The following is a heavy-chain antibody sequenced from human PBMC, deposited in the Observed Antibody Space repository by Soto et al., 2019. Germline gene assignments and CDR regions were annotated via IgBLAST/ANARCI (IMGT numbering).Heavy chain of an antibody. CDR2: ISGSGGST. Sequence: GGSLRLSCAASGFTFSSYAMSWVRQAPGKGLEWVSAISGSGGSTYYADSVKGRFTISRDNSKNTLYLQMNSLRAEDMAVYYCAKDGEQWLDAFDIWGQGTMVTVSS. J-gene: IGHJ3*02. V-gene: IGHV3-23*01. CDR3: AKDGEQWLDAFDI. CDR1: GFTFSSYA. D-gene: IGHD6-19*01.